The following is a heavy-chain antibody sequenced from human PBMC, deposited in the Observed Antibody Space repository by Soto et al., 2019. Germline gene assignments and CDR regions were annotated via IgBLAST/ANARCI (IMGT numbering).Heavy chain of an antibody. V-gene: IGHV1-69*01. CDR3: VEDSGAKPSSS. J-gene: IGHJ1*01. Sequence: VSRPASGHTIRSCRINCVRAAQGQGLGWVGGIVPIYRTADYAQKFQGRVTITADESARTSYMELRSLKSQDTAVYYCVEDSGAKPSSSWGPGTLV. CDR2: IVPIYRTA. CDR1: GHTIRSCR. D-gene: IGHD6-13*01.